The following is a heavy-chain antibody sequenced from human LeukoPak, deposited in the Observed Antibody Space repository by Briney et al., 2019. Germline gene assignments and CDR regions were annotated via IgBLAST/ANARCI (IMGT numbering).Heavy chain of an antibody. D-gene: IGHD4-17*01. CDR1: GFTFSSYA. CDR3: ARGDGDYRWFDP. J-gene: IGHJ5*02. CDR2: ISSSSSYT. Sequence: GGSLRLSCAASGFTFSSYAMHWVRQAPGKGLEWVSYISSSSSYTNYADSVKGRFTISRDNAKNSLYLQMNSLRAEDTAVYYCARGDGDYRWFDPWGQGTLVTVSS. V-gene: IGHV3-21*05.